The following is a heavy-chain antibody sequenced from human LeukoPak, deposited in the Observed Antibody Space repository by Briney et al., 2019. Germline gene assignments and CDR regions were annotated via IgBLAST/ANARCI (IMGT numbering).Heavy chain of an antibody. CDR3: ARTPMELSLYGDNSDVLDI. Sequence: SGTLSLTCDVSGNSISNNWWSWVRQSPGKGLEWIGEIFHRGIPNYNPSFESRVTMSVDTSKNQLSLNLNSVTAADTAVYYCARTPMELSLYGDNSDVLDIWGQGTKVTVSS. D-gene: IGHD4-23*01. CDR2: IFHRGIP. V-gene: IGHV4-4*02. CDR1: GNSISNNW. J-gene: IGHJ3*02.